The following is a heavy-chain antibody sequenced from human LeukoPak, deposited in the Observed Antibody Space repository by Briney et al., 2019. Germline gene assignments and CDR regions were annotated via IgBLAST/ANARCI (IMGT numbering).Heavy chain of an antibody. J-gene: IGHJ4*02. CDR3: ARDPIAAAPDYFDY. Sequence: PGRSLRLPCEASGCTFSTFAMHWVRQAPGKGPEWVAVIFDENNKFHADSVKGRFTISRDNSKNTLYLQMNSLRTEDTAVYYCARDPIAAAPDYFDYWGQGTLVTVSS. CDR2: IFDENNK. V-gene: IGHV3-30*04. D-gene: IGHD6-6*01. CDR1: GCTFSTFA.